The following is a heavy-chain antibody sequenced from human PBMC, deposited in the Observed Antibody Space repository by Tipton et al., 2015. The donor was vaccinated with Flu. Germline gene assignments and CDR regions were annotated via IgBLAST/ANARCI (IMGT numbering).Heavy chain of an antibody. D-gene: IGHD6-19*01. J-gene: IGHJ5*02. V-gene: IGHV4-59*01. CDR2: IYYSGST. Sequence: TLSLTCTVSGCSISSYYWSWIRQPPGKGLEWIGYIYYSGSTNYNPSLKSRVTISVDTSKNQFSLKLSSVTAADTAVYYCAREGSGWYRNWFDPWGQGTLVTVSS. CDR3: AREGSGWYRNWFDP. CDR1: GCSISSYY.